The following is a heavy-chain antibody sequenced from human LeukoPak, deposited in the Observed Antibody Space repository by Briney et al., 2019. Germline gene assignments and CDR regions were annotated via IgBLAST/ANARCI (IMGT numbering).Heavy chain of an antibody. D-gene: IGHD2-21*01. V-gene: IGHV4-38-2*02. J-gene: IGHJ4*02. CDR3: ARDRDSVVVIARGIDY. CDR1: GYSISSGYY. Sequence: KPSETLSLTCTVSGYSISSGYYWGWIRQPPGKGLEWIGSIYHSGSTYYNPSLKSRVTISVDTSKNQFSLKLSSVTAADTAVYYCARDRDSVVVIARGIDYWGQGTLVTVSS. CDR2: IYHSGST.